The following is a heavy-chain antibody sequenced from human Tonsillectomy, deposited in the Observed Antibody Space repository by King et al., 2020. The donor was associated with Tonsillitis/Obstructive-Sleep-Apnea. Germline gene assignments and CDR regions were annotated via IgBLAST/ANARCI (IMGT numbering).Heavy chain of an antibody. J-gene: IGHJ6*02. CDR2: INQDGSEK. V-gene: IGHV3-7*01. Sequence: VQLVESGGGLVQPGGSLRLSCAASGFTFSSYWMSWVRQAPGKGLEWVSNINQDGSEKYFVDSVKGRFTISRDNAKNSLFLQMDSLRAEDTAVYYCARLKGRGVSGSYWGAIYYGMDVWGQGTTVTVSS. D-gene: IGHD3-16*01. CDR3: ARLKGRGVSGSYWGAIYYGMDV. CDR1: GFTFSSYW.